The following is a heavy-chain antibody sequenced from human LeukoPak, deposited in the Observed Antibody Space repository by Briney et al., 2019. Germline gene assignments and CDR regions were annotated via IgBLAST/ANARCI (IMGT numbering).Heavy chain of an antibody. Sequence: GASVKVSCKASGYTFTGYYMHWVRQAPRQGPEWMGWINTNTGNPTYADAFTGRFVFSMDTSVSTAYLQISSLKAEDTAVYYCARDPGEYYYLYYMDVWGKGTTVTVSS. CDR2: INTNTGNP. J-gene: IGHJ6*03. CDR3: ARDPGEYYYLYYMDV. D-gene: IGHD3-16*01. V-gene: IGHV7-4-1*02. CDR1: GYTFTGYY.